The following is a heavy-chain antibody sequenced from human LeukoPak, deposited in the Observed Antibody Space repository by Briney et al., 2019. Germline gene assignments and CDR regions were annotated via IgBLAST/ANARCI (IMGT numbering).Heavy chain of an antibody. V-gene: IGHV5-51*01. Sequence: GESLKISCKGSGYSFTSYWIGWVRQMPGKGLEWMGIIYPGDSDTRYSPSFQGQVTISADKSISTAYLQWSSLKASDTAMYYCARHRRIAVAGTYYYYYMDVWGKGTTVTVSS. CDR3: ARHRRIAVAGTYYYYYMDV. D-gene: IGHD6-19*01. CDR1: GYSFTSYW. CDR2: IYPGDSDT. J-gene: IGHJ6*03.